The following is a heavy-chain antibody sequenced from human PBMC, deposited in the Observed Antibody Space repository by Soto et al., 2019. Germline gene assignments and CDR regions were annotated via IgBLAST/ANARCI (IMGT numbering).Heavy chain of an antibody. CDR2: IYYSGST. J-gene: IGHJ4*02. D-gene: IGHD6-19*01. V-gene: IGHV4-39*01. CDR3: GRRGSGRPPDY. Sequence: QLQLQESGPGLVKPSETLSLTCTVSAGSISSGSYYWGWIRQPPGKGLEWIGSIYYSGSTYYNPSLKGRVTITVDTSQNQLSLKLSSVTAADTAVYYCGRRGSGRPPDYWGQGTLVTVSS. CDR1: AGSISSGSYY.